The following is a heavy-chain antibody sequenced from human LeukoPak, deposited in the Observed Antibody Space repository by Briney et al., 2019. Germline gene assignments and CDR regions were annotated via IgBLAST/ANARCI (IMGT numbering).Heavy chain of an antibody. CDR1: GYSISSGYY. V-gene: IGHV4-38-2*01. CDR3: ARRVAFCTNGVCYLPPEHFDY. CDR2: IYHSGST. Sequence: KPSETLSLTCAVSGYSISSGYYWGWIRQPPGKGLEWIGSIYHSGSTYYNPSLKSRVTISVDTSKSQFSLKLSSVTAADTAVYYCARRVAFCTNGVCYLPPEHFDYWGQGTLVTVSS. J-gene: IGHJ4*02. D-gene: IGHD2-8*01.